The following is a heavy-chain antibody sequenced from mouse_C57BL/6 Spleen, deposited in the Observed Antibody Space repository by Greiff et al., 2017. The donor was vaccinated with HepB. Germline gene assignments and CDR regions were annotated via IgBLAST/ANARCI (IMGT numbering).Heavy chain of an antibody. V-gene: IGHV1-69*01. CDR3: ARGVYYYGSSDGVFDY. Sequence: QVQLQQPGAELVMPGASVKLSCKASGYTFTSYWMHWVKQRPGQGLEWIGEIDPSDSHTNYNQKFKGKSTLTVDKSSSTAYMQLSSLTSEDSAVYYCARGVYYYGSSDGVFDYWGQGTTLTVSS. J-gene: IGHJ2*01. CDR2: IDPSDSHT. CDR1: GYTFTSYW. D-gene: IGHD1-1*01.